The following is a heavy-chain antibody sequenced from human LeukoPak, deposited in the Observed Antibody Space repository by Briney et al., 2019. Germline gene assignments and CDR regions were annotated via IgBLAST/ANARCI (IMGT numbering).Heavy chain of an antibody. CDR3: AREPPRVWLDY. Sequence: QAGGSLRLSCSASGFTFSSYWMSCVRQGPGKGLEWVANIKQDGSEKYYVDSVKGRFTISRDNAKNSLYLQMNSLSAEDTAVYYCAREPPRVWLDYWGQGTMVTVSS. CDR2: IKQDGSEK. V-gene: IGHV3-7*01. J-gene: IGHJ4*02. CDR1: GFTFSSYW.